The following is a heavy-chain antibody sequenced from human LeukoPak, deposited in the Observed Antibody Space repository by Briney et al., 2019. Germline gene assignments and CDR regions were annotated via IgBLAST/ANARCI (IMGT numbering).Heavy chain of an antibody. CDR3: RGVRFGELFDY. J-gene: IGHJ4*02. V-gene: IGHV4-61*02. Sequence: KPSETLSLTCTVSGGSISSGGYYWRWIRQPAGKGLEWIGRIYTSGSTNYNPSLKSRVTMSVDTSKNQFSLQLSSVTAADTAVYYCRGVRFGELFDYWGQGTLVTVSS. D-gene: IGHD3-10*01. CDR1: GGSISSGGYY. CDR2: IYTSGST.